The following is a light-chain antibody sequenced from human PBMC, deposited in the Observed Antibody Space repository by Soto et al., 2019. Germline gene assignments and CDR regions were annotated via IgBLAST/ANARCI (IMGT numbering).Light chain of an antibody. V-gene: IGKV1-9*01. Sequence: NQLTQSPSSLSASVGDRVTITCRASQGVRTNLAWYQQEPGKAPKLLIYDVSTLQSGVPSRFSGSGSGTDLTLTISSLQPEDFETYYCHQFNSYPVTFGQGTRLKIK. CDR1: QGVRTN. CDR2: DVS. CDR3: HQFNSYPVT. J-gene: IGKJ5*01.